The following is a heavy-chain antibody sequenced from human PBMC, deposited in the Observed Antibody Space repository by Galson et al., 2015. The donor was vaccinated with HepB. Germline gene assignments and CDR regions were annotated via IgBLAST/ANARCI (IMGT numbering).Heavy chain of an antibody. V-gene: IGHV1-69*04. D-gene: IGHD2-2*01. CDR1: GGTFSSYT. CDR2: IIPILGIA. J-gene: IGHJ6*02. CDR3: AREERKGYCSSTSCYETQLYYYYYGMDV. Sequence: CKASGGTFSSYTISWVRQAPGQGLEWMGRIIPILGIANYAQKFQGRVTITADKSTSTAYMELSSLRSEDTAVYYCAREERKGYCSSTSCYETQLYYYYYGMDVRGQGTTVTVSS.